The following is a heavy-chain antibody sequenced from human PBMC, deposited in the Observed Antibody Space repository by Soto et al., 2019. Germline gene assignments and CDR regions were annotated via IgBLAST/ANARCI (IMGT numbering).Heavy chain of an antibody. D-gene: IGHD6-13*01. Sequence: QVQLVQSGAEVKKTGASVKVSCKASGYTSTSYYMHWVRQAPGQGLEWMGIINPSGGSTSYAQKFQGRVTMTRDTSTSTVYMELSSLRSEDTAVYYCARVRGGSSSWTDAFDIWGQGTMVTVSS. CDR2: INPSGGST. J-gene: IGHJ3*02. CDR3: ARVRGGSSSWTDAFDI. V-gene: IGHV1-46*01. CDR1: GYTSTSYY.